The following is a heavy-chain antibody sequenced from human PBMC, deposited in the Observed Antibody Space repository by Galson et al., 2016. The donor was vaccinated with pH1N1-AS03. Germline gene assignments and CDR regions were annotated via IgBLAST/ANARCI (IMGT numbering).Heavy chain of an antibody. CDR3: AKASRDGYNEVDY. Sequence: SLRLSCAASGFTFSIYPMHWIRQAPGKGLRWVAVISDDGNNKYYADSEKGRFTIYRDNSKNTLYLQMNSLRTEDTAVYYCAKASRDGYNEVDYWGQGTLVTVSS. J-gene: IGHJ4*02. CDR2: ISDDGNNK. CDR1: GFTFSIYP. D-gene: IGHD5-24*01. V-gene: IGHV3-30*17.